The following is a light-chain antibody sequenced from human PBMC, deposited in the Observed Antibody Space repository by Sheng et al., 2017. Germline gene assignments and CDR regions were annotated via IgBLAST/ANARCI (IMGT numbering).Light chain of an antibody. J-gene: IGLJ2*01. CDR3: SSYSTSGTVV. CDR1: TSDVGGDFY. CDR2: DVT. V-gene: IGLV2-14*03. Sequence: QPASVSESPGQSITISCTGTTSDVGGDFYVSWYQHHPGKAPKLLIYDVTKRPSGVSDRFSGSRSVNTASLTISGLQAEDEADYYCSSYSTSGTVVFGGGTKL.